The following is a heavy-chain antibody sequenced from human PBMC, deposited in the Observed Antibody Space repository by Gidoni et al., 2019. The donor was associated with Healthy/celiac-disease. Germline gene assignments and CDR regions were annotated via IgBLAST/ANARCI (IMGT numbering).Heavy chain of an antibody. D-gene: IGHD3-10*01. J-gene: IGHJ4*02. CDR2: ISSSSSTI. CDR1: GFTFSSYS. CDR3: ARAGEVRGVIMPDDY. Sequence: EVQLVESGGGLVQPGGSLRLSCAASGFTFSSYSMNWVRQAPGKGLEWVSYISSSSSTIYYADSVKGRFTISRDNAKNSLYLQMNSLRAEDTAVYYCARAGEVRGVIMPDDYWGQGTLVTVSS. V-gene: IGHV3-48*04.